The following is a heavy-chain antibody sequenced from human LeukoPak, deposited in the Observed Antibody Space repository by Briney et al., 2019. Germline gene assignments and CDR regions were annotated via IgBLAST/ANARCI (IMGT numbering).Heavy chain of an antibody. J-gene: IGHJ4*02. D-gene: IGHD2-8*01. CDR1: GASISSSIYY. CDR3: ARQERYCSNGVCLKHFDY. CDR2: IYYSGST. V-gene: IGHV4-39*01. Sequence: SKTLSLTCTVSGASISSSIYYWGWIRQPPGKGLEWIGSIYYSGSTYYNPSLKSRVTISVDTSKNQFSLKLSSVTAADTAVYYCARQERYCSNGVCLKHFDYWGQGTLVTVSS.